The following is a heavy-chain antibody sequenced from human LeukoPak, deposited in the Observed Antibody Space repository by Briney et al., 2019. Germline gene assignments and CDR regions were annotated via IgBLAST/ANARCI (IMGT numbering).Heavy chain of an antibody. J-gene: IGHJ3*02. V-gene: IGHV3-23*01. CDR1: GITFSNYA. D-gene: IGHD4-17*01. Sequence: GGSLRLSCAASGITFSNYAVSWFRQAPGKGLEWVSSITGNGGGTYYVDFGKGRFTISRDNSKSTLYLQMSSLRAEDTAVYYCAKDPNGDYVGAFDMWGPGTMVTVSS. CDR2: ITGNGGGT. CDR3: AKDPNGDYVGAFDM.